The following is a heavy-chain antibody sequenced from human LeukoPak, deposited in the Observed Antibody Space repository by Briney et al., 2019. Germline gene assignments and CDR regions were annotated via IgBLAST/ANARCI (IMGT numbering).Heavy chain of an antibody. Sequence: GGSLRLSCAASGFTFSSYAMSWVRQAPGEGLEWVSAISGRGGRTYYADAVKGRYTISRDNSKNTLYLQMNSLRAEDTAVYYCAKWATYYYDSSGYYRGGDDYWGQGTLVTVSS. V-gene: IGHV3-23*01. CDR1: GFTFSSYA. CDR3: AKWATYYYDSSGYYRGGDDY. D-gene: IGHD3-22*01. J-gene: IGHJ4*02. CDR2: ISGRGGRT.